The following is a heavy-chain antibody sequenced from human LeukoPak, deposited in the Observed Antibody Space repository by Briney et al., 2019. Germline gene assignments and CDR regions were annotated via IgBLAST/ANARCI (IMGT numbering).Heavy chain of an antibody. CDR2: IIPIFGIA. Sequence: GASVKVSCKASGGTFSSYAISWVRQAPGQGLEWMGRIIPIFGIANYAQKFQGRVTITADKSTSTAYMELSSLRSEDTAVYYCVRDRSGTFDYWGQGTLVTVSS. D-gene: IGHD2-15*01. CDR3: VRDRSGTFDY. CDR1: GGTFSSYA. V-gene: IGHV1-69*04. J-gene: IGHJ4*02.